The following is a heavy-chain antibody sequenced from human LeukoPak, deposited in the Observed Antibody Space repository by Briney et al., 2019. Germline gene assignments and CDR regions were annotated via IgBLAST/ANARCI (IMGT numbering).Heavy chain of an antibody. D-gene: IGHD3-22*01. CDR1: GYTFTGYY. V-gene: IGHV1-2*02. CDR2: INPNSGGT. Sequence: GASVEVSCKASGYTFTGYYMHWVRQAPGQGLEWMGWINPNSGGTNYAQKFQGRVTMTRDTSISTAYMELSRLRSDDTAVYYCARDNYYDSSALDAFDIWGQGTMVTVSS. CDR3: ARDNYYDSSALDAFDI. J-gene: IGHJ3*02.